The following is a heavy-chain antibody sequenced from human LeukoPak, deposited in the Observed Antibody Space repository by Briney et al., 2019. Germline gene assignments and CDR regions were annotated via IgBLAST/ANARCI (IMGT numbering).Heavy chain of an antibody. CDR3: ARHLSGDDI. Sequence: GGSLRLSCAASGFIVSSNYMSWVRQAPGTGLEWVSIIYSGGSTYYADSVKGRFTISRDNSKNTLYLQMNSLRAEDTAVYYCARHLSGDDIWGQGTMVTVSS. CDR2: IYSGGST. J-gene: IGHJ3*02. V-gene: IGHV3-66*04. D-gene: IGHD4-17*01. CDR1: GFIVSSNY.